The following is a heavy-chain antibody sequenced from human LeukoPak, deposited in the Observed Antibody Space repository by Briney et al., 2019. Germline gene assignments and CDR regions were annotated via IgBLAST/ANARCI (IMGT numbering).Heavy chain of an antibody. D-gene: IGHD3-22*01. CDR3: AKLREYYYDSSAGFDP. CDR1: GFTFSSYA. CDR2: ISGSGGST. V-gene: IGHV3-23*01. J-gene: IGHJ5*02. Sequence: GGSLRLSCAASGFTFSSYAMSWVRQAPGKGLEWVSAISGSGGSTYYADSVKGRFTISRDNSKNTLYLQMNSLRAEDTAVYYCAKLREYYYDSSAGFDPWGQGTLVTVSS.